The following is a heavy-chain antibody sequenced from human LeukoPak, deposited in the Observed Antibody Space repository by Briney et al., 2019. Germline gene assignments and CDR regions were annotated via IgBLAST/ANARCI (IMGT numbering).Heavy chain of an antibody. CDR1: GYTFTSYG. Sequence: ASVKLSCKASGYTFTSYGISWVRQAPGQGLEWMGWISAYNGNTNYAQKLQGRVTTTTDTSTSTAYMELSSLRSEDTAVYYCARWAGEPKTHDFWSGPFDYWGQGTLVTVSS. CDR2: ISAYNGNT. J-gene: IGHJ4*02. CDR3: ARWAGEPKTHDFWSGPFDY. V-gene: IGHV1-18*01. D-gene: IGHD3-3*01.